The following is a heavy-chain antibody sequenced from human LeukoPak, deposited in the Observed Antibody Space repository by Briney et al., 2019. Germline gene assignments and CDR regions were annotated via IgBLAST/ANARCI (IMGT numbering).Heavy chain of an antibody. D-gene: IGHD2-2*01. V-gene: IGHV1-2*02. Sequence: ASVKVSCKASGYTFTGHYMHWVRQAPGQGLEWMGWINPNSGGTNYAEKFQGRVTMTRGTSISTAYMELSRLRSDDTAVYYCARGRAVVPSATQPFDYWGQGTLVTVSS. CDR2: INPNSGGT. J-gene: IGHJ4*02. CDR1: GYTFTGHY. CDR3: ARGRAVVPSATQPFDY.